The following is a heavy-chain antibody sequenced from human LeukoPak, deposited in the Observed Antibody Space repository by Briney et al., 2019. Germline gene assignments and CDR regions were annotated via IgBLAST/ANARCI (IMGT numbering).Heavy chain of an antibody. CDR2: IYTSGST. D-gene: IGHD6-13*01. J-gene: IGHJ6*03. V-gene: IGHV4-61*02. Sequence: SETLSLTCTVSGGSISSGSYYWSWIRQPAGKGLEWIGRIYTSGSTNYNPSLKSRVTISVDTSKNQFSLKLSSVTAADTAVYYCARDGYSSPLYYYYYMDVWGKGTTVTVSS. CDR3: ARDGYSSPLYYYYYMDV. CDR1: GGSISSGSYY.